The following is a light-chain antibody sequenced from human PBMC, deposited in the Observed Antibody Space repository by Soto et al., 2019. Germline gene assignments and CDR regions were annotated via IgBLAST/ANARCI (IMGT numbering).Light chain of an antibody. CDR2: EDT. CDR1: SGSIASNY. CDR3: QSYDSSIRGV. J-gene: IGLJ3*02. Sequence: NFMLTQPHSVSESPGKTVTISCTPRSGSIASNYGQCYQQRPGIAPTTVIYEDTQSPSGVPDRFSGSIDSSSNSASLTISGLKTEDEADYYCQSYDSSIRGVFGGGTQLTVL. V-gene: IGLV6-57*03.